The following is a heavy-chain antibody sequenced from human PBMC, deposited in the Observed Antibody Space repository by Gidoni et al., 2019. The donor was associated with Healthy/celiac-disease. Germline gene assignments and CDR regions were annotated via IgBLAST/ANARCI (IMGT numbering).Heavy chain of an antibody. CDR3: ARDLSSSWPPSYYYYGMDV. CDR2: ISSSSSYM. Sequence: EVQLVESGGGLVKPGGSLRLSWAASGFTFSSYSMNWVRQAPGKGLEWVSSISSSSSYMYYADSVKGRFTISRDNAKNSLFLQMNSLRVEDTAVYYCARDLSSSWPPSYYYYGMDVWGQGTTVTVSS. J-gene: IGHJ6*02. D-gene: IGHD6-13*01. CDR1: GFTFSSYS. V-gene: IGHV3-21*01.